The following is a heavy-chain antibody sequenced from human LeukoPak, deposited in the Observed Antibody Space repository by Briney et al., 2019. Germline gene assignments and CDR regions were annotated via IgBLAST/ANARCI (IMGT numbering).Heavy chain of an antibody. CDR2: ISYDGSNK. Sequence: GGSLRLSCAASGFTFSNYGMYWVRQAPGKGLEWVAVISYDGSNKYYADSVKGRFTVSRDNSKNTLYLQMNSLRAEDTAVYYCAKLSSGYYDRYPNDIDYWGQGTLVTVSS. D-gene: IGHD3-22*01. CDR3: AKLSSGYYDRYPNDIDY. CDR1: GFTFSNYG. J-gene: IGHJ4*02. V-gene: IGHV3-30*18.